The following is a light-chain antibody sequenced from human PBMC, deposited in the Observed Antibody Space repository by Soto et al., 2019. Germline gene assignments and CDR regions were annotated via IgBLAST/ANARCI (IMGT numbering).Light chain of an antibody. J-gene: IGKJ5*01. CDR3: QQHGISHIT. CDR2: GAS. CDR1: ESVSSIY. V-gene: IGKV3-20*01. Sequence: EIVLARSPGTLSLSPGERATVSCRSSESVSSIYVAWYQQKPGQAPTLLIYGASTRATGVPDRFSGSGSGTDFTLTITRLEPDDSAVYYCQQHGISHITFGQGTRLEIK.